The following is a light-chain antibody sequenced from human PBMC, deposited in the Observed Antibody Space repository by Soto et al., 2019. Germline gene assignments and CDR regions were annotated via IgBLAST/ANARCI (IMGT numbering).Light chain of an antibody. V-gene: IGLV1-44*01. CDR1: RSNIGNNP. CDR3: AAWDDSLSSYV. CDR2: SYN. J-gene: IGLJ7*01. Sequence: QSVLTQPPSASGTPGQRVTISCSGSRSNIGNNPVNWFQQLPGTAPKLLIHSYNQRPSGVPDRFSGSNSGTSAFLAISGLQSGDEADYYCAAWDDSLSSYVFGAGTQLTVL.